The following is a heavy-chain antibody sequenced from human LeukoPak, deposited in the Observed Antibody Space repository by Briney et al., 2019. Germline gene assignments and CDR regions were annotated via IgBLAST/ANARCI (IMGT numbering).Heavy chain of an antibody. CDR2: IRSKAYGGTT. Sequence: GGSLRLSCTASGFTFGDYAMSWFRQAPGKGLEWVGFIRSKAYGGTTEYAASVKGRFTISRDDSKSIAYLQMNSLKTEDTAVYYCTRVLWNWDIVVGHGIDYWGQGTLVTVSS. J-gene: IGHJ4*02. D-gene: IGHD2-2*01. CDR3: TRVLWNWDIVVGHGIDY. V-gene: IGHV3-49*03. CDR1: GFTFGDYA.